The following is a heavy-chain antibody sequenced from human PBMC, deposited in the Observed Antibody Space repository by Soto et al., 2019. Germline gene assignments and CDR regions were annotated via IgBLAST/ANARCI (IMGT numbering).Heavy chain of an antibody. D-gene: IGHD3-22*01. CDR3: ATDPHYYYDSSGYYYW. CDR1: GFTFSSYA. V-gene: IGHV3-23*01. Sequence: GGSLRLSCAASGFTFSSYAMSWVRQAPGKGLEWVSAISGSGGSTYYADSVKGRFTISRDNSKNTLYLQMNSLRAEDTAVYYCATDPHYYYDSSGYYYWWGQGTLVTVSS. CDR2: ISGSGGST. J-gene: IGHJ4*02.